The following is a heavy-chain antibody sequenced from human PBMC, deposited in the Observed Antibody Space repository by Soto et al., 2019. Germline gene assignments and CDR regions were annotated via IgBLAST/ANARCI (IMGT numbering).Heavy chain of an antibody. V-gene: IGHV3-48*03. CDR3: VRVTMRASAAASVYY. J-gene: IGHJ4*02. CDR1: GFTFSTYE. D-gene: IGHD6-13*01. Sequence: PGGSLRLSCAASGFTFSTYEFNWVRQAPGRGLEWISYISVSGNIIKYADSVKGRFTISRDNAENSLHLHMSSLRVDDTALYFCVRVTMRASAAASVYYWGQGTQVIVSS. CDR2: ISVSGNII.